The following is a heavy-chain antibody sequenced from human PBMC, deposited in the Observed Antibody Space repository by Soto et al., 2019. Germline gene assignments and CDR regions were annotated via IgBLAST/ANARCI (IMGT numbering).Heavy chain of an antibody. CDR3: AKAMATFSRPLGTRSDP. D-gene: IGHD5-12*01. Sequence: SLRLSCAASGFTFDDYAMHWVRQAPGKGLEWVSGISWNSGSIGYADSVKGRFTISRDNAKNSLYLQMNSLRAEDTALYYCAKAMATFSRPLGTRSDPWGQGTLVTLL. CDR1: GFTFDDYA. CDR2: ISWNSGSI. V-gene: IGHV3-9*01. J-gene: IGHJ5*02.